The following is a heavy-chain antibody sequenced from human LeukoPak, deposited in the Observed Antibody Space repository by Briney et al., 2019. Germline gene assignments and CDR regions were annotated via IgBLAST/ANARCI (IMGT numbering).Heavy chain of an antibody. CDR1: GFTFSTYV. J-gene: IGHJ3*02. Sequence: GGSLRLSCAASGFTFSTYVMNWFRQAPGKGLEWVSTISVGAEYIFYADSVKGRFTISRDDSNNALYLQMHSLRAEDTAVYYCAREGVDDDAFDIWGQGTMVTVSS. CDR2: ISVGAEYI. D-gene: IGHD5-12*01. V-gene: IGHV3-23*01. CDR3: AREGVDDDAFDI.